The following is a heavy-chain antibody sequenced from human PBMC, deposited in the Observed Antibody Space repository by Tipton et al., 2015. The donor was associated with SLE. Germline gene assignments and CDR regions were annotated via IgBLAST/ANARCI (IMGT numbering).Heavy chain of an antibody. J-gene: IGHJ6*03. CDR1: GGSISSSTYY. CDR2: IYSSGIT. Sequence: TLSLTCTVSGGSISSSTYYWGWIRQPPGKGLEWIGSIYSSGITYFNPSLKGRPTISADTSKNQFSLKLSSVTAADTAVYYCARVWARVIISDLRTDYYLDVRGKGTTVTVSS. V-gene: IGHV4-39*07. D-gene: IGHD3-10*01. CDR3: ARVWARVIISDLRTDYYLDV.